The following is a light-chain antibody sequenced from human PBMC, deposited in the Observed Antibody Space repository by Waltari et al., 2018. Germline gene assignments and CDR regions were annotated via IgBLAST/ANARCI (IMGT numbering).Light chain of an antibody. J-gene: IGLJ2*01. Sequence: QSALTQPPSASGSPGPSVTISCTGTSSAVGGYNYVSWYQQHPGKAPKLMIYEVSKRPSGVPDRFSGSKSGNTASLTVSGLQAEDEADYYCSSYAGSNNRVVFGGGTKLTVL. CDR3: SSYAGSNNRVV. V-gene: IGLV2-8*01. CDR1: SSAVGGYNY. CDR2: EVS.